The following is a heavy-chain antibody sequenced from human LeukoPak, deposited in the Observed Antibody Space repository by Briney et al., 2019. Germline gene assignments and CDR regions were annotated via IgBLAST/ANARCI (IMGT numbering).Heavy chain of an antibody. CDR3: AREFDSTSGFDP. CDR1: GYAFTSYH. CDR2: INPGGGST. J-gene: IGHJ5*02. V-gene: IGHV1-46*01. Sequence: ASVKVSCKASGYAFTSYHIHWMRQAPGQGLEWMGIINPGGGSTSYAQKFQGRVTMTRDTSTSTVYMELSSLRSEDTAVYYCAREFDSTSGFDPWGQGTLVTVSS. D-gene: IGHD6-13*01.